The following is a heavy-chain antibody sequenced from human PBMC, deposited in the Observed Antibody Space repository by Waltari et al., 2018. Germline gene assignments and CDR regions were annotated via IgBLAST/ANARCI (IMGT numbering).Heavy chain of an antibody. CDR2: INHSGST. Sequence: QVQLQQCGAGLLKPSETLSLTCAVYGWSVSGNYSCWIRQPPGRGLECSGEINHSGSTNYNPSLKSRITILVDTSKNQFFLKLSSVTAADTAVYYCAREVISMVRGVTYYYYYMDVWGKGTTVTVS. V-gene: IGHV4-34*01. J-gene: IGHJ6*03. CDR3: AREVISMVRGVTYYYYYMDV. CDR1: GWSVSGNY. D-gene: IGHD3-10*01.